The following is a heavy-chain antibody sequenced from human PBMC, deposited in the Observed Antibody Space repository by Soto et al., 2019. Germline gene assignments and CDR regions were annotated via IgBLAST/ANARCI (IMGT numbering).Heavy chain of an antibody. CDR1: GGSISSYY. CDR2: IYTSGST. Sequence: PSETLSLTCTVSGGSISSYYWSWIRQPAGKGLEWIGRIYTSGSTNYNPSLKSRATMSVDTSKNQFSLKLSSVTAADTAVYYCARVRRSGSLCWYFDLWGRGTLVTVSS. D-gene: IGHD1-26*01. V-gene: IGHV4-4*07. J-gene: IGHJ2*01. CDR3: ARVRRSGSLCWYFDL.